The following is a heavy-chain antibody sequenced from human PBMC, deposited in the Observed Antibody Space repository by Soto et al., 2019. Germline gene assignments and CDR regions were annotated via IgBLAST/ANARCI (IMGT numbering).Heavy chain of an antibody. J-gene: IGHJ4*02. CDR1: GYTFTIFP. CDR3: AALYSGSYPRPYYFDY. Sequence: SVKVSCKASGYTFTIFPIHWVRQAPGQRLEWIGWIVVGSGNTNYAQKFQERVTITRDISTSTAYMELSSLRSEDTAVYYCAALYSGSYPRPYYFDYWGQGTLVTVSS. D-gene: IGHD1-26*01. V-gene: IGHV1-58*02. CDR2: IVVGSGNT.